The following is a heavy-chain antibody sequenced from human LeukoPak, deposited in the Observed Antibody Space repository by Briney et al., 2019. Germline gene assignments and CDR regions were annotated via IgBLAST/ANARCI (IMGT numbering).Heavy chain of an antibody. CDR3: TRRLGGDDAFDI. V-gene: IGHV3-49*02. Sequence: GGSLRLSCTASGSTFGTDHMGWVRQAPGKGLEWVGFIRNKAYGGTADYAASVKGRLTISRDDSKSIAYLQMNSLKTGDTAVYYCTRRLGGDDAFDIWGQGTMVTVSS. CDR2: IRNKAYGGTA. J-gene: IGHJ3*02. D-gene: IGHD3-10*01. CDR1: GSTFGTDH.